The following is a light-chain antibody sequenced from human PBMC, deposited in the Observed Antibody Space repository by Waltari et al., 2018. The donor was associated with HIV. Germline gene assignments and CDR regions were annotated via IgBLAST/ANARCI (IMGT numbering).Light chain of an antibody. CDR2: EGI. J-gene: IGLJ3*02. CDR3: CSYGGSSNWV. Sequence: QSALTQPASVSGSPGQSITISCTGTSRDVGKYNLVSWYQQHPGKAPKLMIYEGIKRPSGVSNRISGSKSGNTASLTISGLQAEDEADYYCCSYGGSSNWVFGGGTKLTVL. CDR1: SRDVGKYNL. V-gene: IGLV2-23*01.